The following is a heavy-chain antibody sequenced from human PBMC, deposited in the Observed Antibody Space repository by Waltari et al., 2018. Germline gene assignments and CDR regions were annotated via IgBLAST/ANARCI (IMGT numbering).Heavy chain of an antibody. Sequence: QVQLQQWGAGLLKPSETLSLTCAVYGGSFSGYYWSWIRQPPGKGREWIGEINHRGSTNYNPSLKRRVTISVDTSKNQFSLKLSSVTAADTAVYYCARGKGLGVYYYYGTDVWGQGTTVTVSS. CDR3: ARGKGLGVYYYYGTDV. CDR2: INHRGST. V-gene: IGHV4-34*01. CDR1: GGSFSGYY. J-gene: IGHJ6*02.